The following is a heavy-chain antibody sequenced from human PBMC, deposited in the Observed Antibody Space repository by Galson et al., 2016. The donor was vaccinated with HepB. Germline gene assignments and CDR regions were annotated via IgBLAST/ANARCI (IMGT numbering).Heavy chain of an antibody. D-gene: IGHD6-19*01. Sequence: SVKVSCKASGFTFTDYYIHWVRQAPGQGLEWAGWINPSSGGTNYAQKFQDRVTMTRDTPISTADMELRRLTSDDTAVYYCTRSLAGGAHSEYFQHWGQGSLVTVSS. CDR1: GFTFTDYY. CDR2: INPSSGGT. V-gene: IGHV1-2*02. CDR3: TRSLAGGAHSEYFQH. J-gene: IGHJ1*01.